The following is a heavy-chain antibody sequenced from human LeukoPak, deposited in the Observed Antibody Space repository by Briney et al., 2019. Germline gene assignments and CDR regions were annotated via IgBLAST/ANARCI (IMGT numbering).Heavy chain of an antibody. Sequence: GGSLRLSCAASGLTFSSYAMSWVRQAPGKGVEWVSAISGSGGNTYYADSVKGRFTISRDNAKNSLYLQMNSLRVEDTALYYCAKDRGGSSELGDAFDVWGQGTMVRVSS. CDR3: AKDRGGSSELGDAFDV. CDR2: ISGSGGNT. J-gene: IGHJ3*01. V-gene: IGHV3-23*01. D-gene: IGHD1-26*01. CDR1: GLTFSSYA.